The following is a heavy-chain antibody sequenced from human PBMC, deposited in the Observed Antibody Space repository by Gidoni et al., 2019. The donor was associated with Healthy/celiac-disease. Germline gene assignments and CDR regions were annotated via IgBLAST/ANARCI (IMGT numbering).Heavy chain of an antibody. J-gene: IGHJ4*02. CDR2: INPSGGST. CDR1: GYNFTSYY. CDR3: ARGDTAMVTR. Sequence: QVQLVQSGAEVTKPGASVKVSCKASGYNFTSYYMHWVRQAPGQGLEWMGIINPSGGSTSYEQKVKGRVTMTRDKSTRTVYMELSSLRSEDTAVYYCARGDTAMVTRWGQGTLVTVSS. D-gene: IGHD5-18*01. V-gene: IGHV1-46*01.